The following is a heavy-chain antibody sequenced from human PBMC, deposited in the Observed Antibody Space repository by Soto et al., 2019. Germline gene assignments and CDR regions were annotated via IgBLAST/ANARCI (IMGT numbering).Heavy chain of an antibody. CDR2: IIPIFGKA. CDR3: ARSGGAAAELWFNP. Sequence: QVQLVQSGAEVKKPGSSVKVSCKASGGTFSSYAISWVRQAPGQGLEWMGEIIPIFGKANYAQKFQSRVTITADESTSPAYTERSSGRSEETAVYYCARSGGAAAELWFNPWGQGTLVTASS. J-gene: IGHJ5*02. D-gene: IGHD6-13*01. CDR1: GGTFSSYA. V-gene: IGHV1-69*01.